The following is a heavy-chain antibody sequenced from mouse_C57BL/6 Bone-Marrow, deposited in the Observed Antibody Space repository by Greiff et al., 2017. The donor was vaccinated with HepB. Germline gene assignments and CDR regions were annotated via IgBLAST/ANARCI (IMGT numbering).Heavy chain of an antibody. Sequence: VKLMESGPELVKPGASVKISCKASGYSFTSYYIHWVKQRPGQGLEWIGWIYPGSGNTKYNEKFKGKATLTADTSSSTAYMQLSSLTSEDSAVYYCARDYGSRWFAYWGQGTLVTVSA. D-gene: IGHD1-1*01. CDR1: GYSFTSYY. J-gene: IGHJ3*01. CDR3: ARDYGSRWFAY. CDR2: IYPGSGNT. V-gene: IGHV1-66*01.